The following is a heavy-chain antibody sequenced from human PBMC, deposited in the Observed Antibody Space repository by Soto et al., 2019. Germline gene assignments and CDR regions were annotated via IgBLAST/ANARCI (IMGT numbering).Heavy chain of an antibody. D-gene: IGHD2-2*01. Sequence: EVQLLESGGGLVQPGGSLRLSCAASGFPFSSYAMTWVRQAPGKGLEWLSAISGSGDSRNYADSVKGRFTVSRDNSKHPLYLQMNSLRAEDTALYYCAKFLTSWHKDSYYYMDVWGNGTTVTVSS. V-gene: IGHV3-23*01. J-gene: IGHJ6*03. CDR1: GFPFSSYA. CDR3: AKFLTSWHKDSYYYMDV. CDR2: ISGSGDSR.